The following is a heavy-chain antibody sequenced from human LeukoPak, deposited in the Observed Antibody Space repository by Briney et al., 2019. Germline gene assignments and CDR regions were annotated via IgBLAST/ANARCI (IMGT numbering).Heavy chain of an antibody. Sequence: GGSLRLSCAASGFTFSSYAMSWVRQAPGKGLEWVSGISGSGGTTYYADSVKGRFTISRDNAKNSLYLQMNSLRAEDTAVYYCARDKARYGMDVWGQGTTVTVSS. V-gene: IGHV3-23*01. CDR2: ISGSGGTT. J-gene: IGHJ6*02. CDR3: ARDKARYGMDV. CDR1: GFTFSSYA.